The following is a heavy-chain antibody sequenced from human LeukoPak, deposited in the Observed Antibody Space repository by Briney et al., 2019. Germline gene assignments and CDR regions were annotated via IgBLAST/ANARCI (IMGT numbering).Heavy chain of an antibody. Sequence: ASVKVSCKASGYTFTSYDINWVRQATGQGLEWMGWMNPNSGNTGYAQKFQGGVIMTRNTSISTAYMELSSLRSEDTAVYYCARGPYSSSSPIANWGQGTLVTVSS. CDR3: ARGPYSSSSPIAN. CDR1: GYTFTSYD. V-gene: IGHV1-8*01. J-gene: IGHJ4*02. D-gene: IGHD6-6*01. CDR2: MNPNSGNT.